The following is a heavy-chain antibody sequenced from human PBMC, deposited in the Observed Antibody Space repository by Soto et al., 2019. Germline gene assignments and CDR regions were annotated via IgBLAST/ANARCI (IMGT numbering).Heavy chain of an antibody. CDR3: ARDIGQWLGNHYYGMDV. Sequence: QVQLQESGPGLVKPSETLSLTCTVSGGSVSSGSYYWSWIRQPPGKGLEWIGYIYDSGTINYNPSLKSRVTVSADTSKHQLSLKLSSVTAADTAVYYCARDIGQWLGNHYYGMDVWGQGTTVTVAS. V-gene: IGHV4-61*01. CDR2: IYDSGTI. CDR1: GGSVSSGSYY. D-gene: IGHD6-19*01. J-gene: IGHJ6*02.